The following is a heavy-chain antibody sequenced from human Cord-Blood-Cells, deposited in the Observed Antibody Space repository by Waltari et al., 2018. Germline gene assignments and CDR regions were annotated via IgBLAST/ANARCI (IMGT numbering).Heavy chain of an antibody. D-gene: IGHD6-6*01. CDR1: GFTFSSYA. J-gene: IGHJ5*02. V-gene: IGHV3-23*01. Sequence: EVQPLESGGGLVQPGGSLRLSCAASGFTFSSYAMSWVRQAPGKGLEWVSAISGSGGSTYYADSVKGRFTISRDNSKNTLYLQMNSLRAEDTAVYYCAKGPTSIAARPDWFDPWGQGTLVTVSS. CDR2: ISGSGGST. CDR3: AKGPTSIAARPDWFDP.